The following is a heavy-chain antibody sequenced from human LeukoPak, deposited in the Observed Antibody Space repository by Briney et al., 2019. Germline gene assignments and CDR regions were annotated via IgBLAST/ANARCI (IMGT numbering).Heavy chain of an antibody. V-gene: IGHV4-39*01. CDR2: IYYSGST. J-gene: IGHJ2*01. CDR1: GGSISSSSYY. Sequence: PSETLSLTCTVSGGSISSSSYYWGWIRQPPGKGLEWIGSIYYSGSTYYNPSLKSRVTISVDTSKNQFSLKLSSVTAADTAVYYCARHSGSYRYWYFDLWGRGTLVTVSS. CDR3: ARHSGSYRYWYFDL. D-gene: IGHD1-26*01.